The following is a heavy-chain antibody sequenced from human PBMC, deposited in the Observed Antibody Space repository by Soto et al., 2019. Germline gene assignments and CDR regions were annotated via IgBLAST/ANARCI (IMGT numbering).Heavy chain of an antibody. D-gene: IGHD3-3*01. CDR2: MNPNSGNT. CDR1: GYTFTSYD. CDR3: ARGSPYWSGSGDMAYYYYYYGMDV. Sequence: ASVKVSCKASGYTFTSYDINWVRQATGQEREWMGWMNPNSGNTGYAQQFQGRVTMTRNTSISTAYMELSRLRSEDTAVYYCARGSPYWSGSGDMAYYYYYYGMDVWGQGTTVTVS. V-gene: IGHV1-8*01. J-gene: IGHJ6*02.